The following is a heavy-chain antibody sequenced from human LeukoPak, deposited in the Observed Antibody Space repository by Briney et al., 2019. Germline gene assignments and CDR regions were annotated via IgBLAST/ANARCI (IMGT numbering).Heavy chain of an antibody. V-gene: IGHV4-4*07. CDR1: GDSISNYY. Sequence: ASETLSLTCTVSGDSISNYYWSWIRQPAGRGLEWIGRIYSSGSTNYNPSLKSRVTMSVDTSKNQFSLKLSSVTAADTAVYYCARVTFTMIVPYAFDIWGQGTMVTVSS. D-gene: IGHD3-22*01. CDR3: ARVTFTMIVPYAFDI. J-gene: IGHJ3*02. CDR2: IYSSGST.